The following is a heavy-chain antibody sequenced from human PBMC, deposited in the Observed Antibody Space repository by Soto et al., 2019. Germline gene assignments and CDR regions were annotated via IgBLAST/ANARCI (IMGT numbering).Heavy chain of an antibody. V-gene: IGHV4-30-2*01. CDR1: GGSISSGGYS. J-gene: IGHJ5*02. Sequence: PSETLSLTCAVSGGSISSGGYSWSWIRQPPGKGLEWIGYIYHSGSTYYNPSLKSRVTISVDRSKNQFSLKLSSVTAADTAVYYCARAILELRGNWFDPWGRGTLVTVSS. CDR2: IYHSGST. D-gene: IGHD1-7*01. CDR3: ARAILELRGNWFDP.